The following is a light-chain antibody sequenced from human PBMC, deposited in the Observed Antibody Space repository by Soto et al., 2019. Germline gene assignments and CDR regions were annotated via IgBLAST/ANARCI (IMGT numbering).Light chain of an antibody. J-gene: IGLJ2*01. CDR1: SSDVGSYNL. V-gene: IGLV2-14*02. Sequence: QSALTQPASVSGSPGQSITISCTGTSSDVGSYNLVSWYQQHPGKAPKLMIYEGSKRPSGVSNRFSGSKSGNTASLTISGLQAEDEADYYCRSYTSSSTLVVFGGGTRLTVL. CDR2: EGS. CDR3: RSYTSSSTLVV.